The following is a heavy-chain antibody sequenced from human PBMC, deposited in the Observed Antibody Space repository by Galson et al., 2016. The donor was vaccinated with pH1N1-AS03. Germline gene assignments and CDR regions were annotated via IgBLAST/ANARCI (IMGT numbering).Heavy chain of an antibody. J-gene: IGHJ5*01. D-gene: IGHD3-16*01. CDR1: GYTFTAYY. CDR3: ARILRGKGGLDS. CDR2: IDPDHDGGT. Sequence: SVKVSCKASGYTFTAYYIHWVRQAPGQGLEWMGWIDPDHDGGTRYAQKFQGRVTMARDTSITTVYMEVTKLTSDDTAVYYCARILRGKGGLDSWGQGTLGTVTS. V-gene: IGHV1-2*02.